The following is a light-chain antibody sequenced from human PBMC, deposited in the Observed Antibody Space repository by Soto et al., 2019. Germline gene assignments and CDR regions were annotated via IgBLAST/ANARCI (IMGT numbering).Light chain of an antibody. CDR3: QQYTDWPWGT. CDR1: QSVHSN. CDR2: GAS. Sequence: DIVMTQSPATLSLSPGETATLSCRASQSVHSNLAWFQQHPGQAPRLLIYGASSRATGIPVRFSGSGSGTEFTLTISSLQPEDFAVYYCQQYTDWPWGTFGGGTKVDI. V-gene: IGKV3-15*01. J-gene: IGKJ4*01.